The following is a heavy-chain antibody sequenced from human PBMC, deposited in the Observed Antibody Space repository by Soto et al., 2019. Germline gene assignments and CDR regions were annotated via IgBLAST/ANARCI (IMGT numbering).Heavy chain of an antibody. Sequence: GASVKVSCKASGGTFSSYAISWVRQAPGQGLEWMGGIIPIFGTANYAQKFQGRVTITADESTSTAYMELSSLRSEDTAVYYCARLYYDFWSGYGLGYYYGMDVWGQGTTVTVSS. CDR3: ARLYYDFWSGYGLGYYYGMDV. J-gene: IGHJ6*02. CDR2: IIPIFGTA. V-gene: IGHV1-69*13. CDR1: GGTFSSYA. D-gene: IGHD3-3*01.